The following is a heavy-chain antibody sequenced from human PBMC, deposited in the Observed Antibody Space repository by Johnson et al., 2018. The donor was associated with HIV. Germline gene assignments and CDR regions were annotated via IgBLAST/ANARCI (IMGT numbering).Heavy chain of an antibody. CDR2: ISWNSGSI. D-gene: IGHD1-26*01. V-gene: IGHV3-9*01. Sequence: VQLVESGGGLVQPGRSLRLSCAASGFTFDDYAMHWVRQAPGKGLAWVSGISWNSGSIGYADSVKGRFTISRDNAKNSLYLQMNSLRAEDTALYYCARFTERYSGSSIPHDAFDIWGQGTMVTVSS. J-gene: IGHJ3*02. CDR3: ARFTERYSGSSIPHDAFDI. CDR1: GFTFDDYA.